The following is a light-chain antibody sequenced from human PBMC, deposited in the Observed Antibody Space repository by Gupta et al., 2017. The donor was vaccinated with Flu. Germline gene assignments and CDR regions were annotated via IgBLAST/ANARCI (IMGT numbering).Light chain of an antibody. CDR1: QSVSAGY. Sequence: PGERATLSCKASQSVSAGYLAWYQQKSGQAPRLLMYHTSTRAAGISDRFSGSGSETDFALTISRLEPEDFAMYYCQQYYDSPRSFGQGTKVEIK. CDR3: QQYYDSPRS. CDR2: HTS. V-gene: IGKV3-20*01. J-gene: IGKJ1*01.